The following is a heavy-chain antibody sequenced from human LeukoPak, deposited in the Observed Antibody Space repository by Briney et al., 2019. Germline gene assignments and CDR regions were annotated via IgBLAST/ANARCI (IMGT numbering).Heavy chain of an antibody. V-gene: IGHV4-39*01. Sequence: PSETLSLTCTVSGGSISSSSYYWGWIRQPPGKGLEWIGSIYYSGSTYYNPSLKSRVTITVDTSKNQFSLKLSSVTAADTAVYYCARGNYVYYYGMDVWGQGTTVTVSS. CDR1: GGSISSSSYY. CDR3: ARGNYVYYYGMDV. D-gene: IGHD4-11*01. CDR2: IYYSGST. J-gene: IGHJ6*02.